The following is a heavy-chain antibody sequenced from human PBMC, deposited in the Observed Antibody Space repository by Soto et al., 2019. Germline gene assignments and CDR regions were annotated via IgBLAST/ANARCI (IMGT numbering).Heavy chain of an antibody. Sequence: SETLSLTCTVSGGSISSYYWSWIRQPPGKGLEWIGYIYYSGSTNYNPSLKSRVTISVDTSKNQFSLKLSSVTAADTAVYYCARLDSSSSTYYYYMDVWGKGTTVTVSS. CDR2: IYYSGST. D-gene: IGHD6-6*01. V-gene: IGHV4-59*08. CDR3: ARLDSSSSTYYYYMDV. CDR1: GGSISSYY. J-gene: IGHJ6*03.